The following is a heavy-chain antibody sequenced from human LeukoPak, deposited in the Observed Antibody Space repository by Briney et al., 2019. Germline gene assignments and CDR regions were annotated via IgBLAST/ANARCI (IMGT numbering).Heavy chain of an antibody. V-gene: IGHV4-61*02. J-gene: IGHJ3*02. CDR2: IYTSGNT. Sequence: SETLSLTCTVSGDSISSGNYYWTWIRQPAGRGLEWIGRIYTSGNTNYNPSLKSQVTISMDTSKNQFSLNLNSVTAADTAVYYCARDRAGDSFDIWGQGTMVTVSS. CDR1: GDSISSGNYY. D-gene: IGHD7-27*01. CDR3: ARDRAGDSFDI.